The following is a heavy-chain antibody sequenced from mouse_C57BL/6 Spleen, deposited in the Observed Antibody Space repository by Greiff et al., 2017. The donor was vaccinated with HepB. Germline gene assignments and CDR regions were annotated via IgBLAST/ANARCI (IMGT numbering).Heavy chain of an antibody. V-gene: IGHV14-4*01. CDR3: TTDQGTGTIDS. CDR1: GFNIKDDY. D-gene: IGHD4-1*01. CDR2: IDPENGDT. J-gene: IGHJ3*01. Sequence: EVQLQESGAELVRPGASVKLSCTASGFNIKDDYMPWVKQRPEQGLEWIGWIDPENGDTEYASKFQGKATITADTSSTTAYLQLSSLTSEDTAVYYCTTDQGTGTIDSWGQGTLVTVS.